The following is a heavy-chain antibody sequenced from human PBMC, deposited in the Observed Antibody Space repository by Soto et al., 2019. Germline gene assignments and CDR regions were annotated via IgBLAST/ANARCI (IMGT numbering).Heavy chain of an antibody. CDR1: GYTFTSYG. V-gene: IGHV1-18*01. Sequence: ASVKVYCKASGYTFTSYGISWVRQAPGQGLEWMGWISAYNGNTNYAQKLQGRVTMTTDTSTSTAYMELRSLRSDDTAVYYCANMWAAVAGPPWDHWFDPWGQGTLVTVSS. J-gene: IGHJ5*02. D-gene: IGHD6-19*01. CDR3: ANMWAAVAGPPWDHWFDP. CDR2: ISAYNGNT.